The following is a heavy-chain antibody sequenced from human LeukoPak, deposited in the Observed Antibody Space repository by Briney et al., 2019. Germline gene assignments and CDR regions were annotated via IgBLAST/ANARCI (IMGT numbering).Heavy chain of an antibody. J-gene: IGHJ6*03. V-gene: IGHV4-4*07. CDR3: ARETLETSYYYYYMDV. D-gene: IGHD1-1*01. CDR1: GGSISSYY. CDR2: IYTSGST. Sequence: SETLSLTCTVSGGSISSYYWSWIRQPAGKGLEWIGRIYTSGSTNYNPSLKSRVTMSVDTSKNQFSLKLSSVTAADTAVYYCARETLETSYYYYYMDVWGKGTTVTISS.